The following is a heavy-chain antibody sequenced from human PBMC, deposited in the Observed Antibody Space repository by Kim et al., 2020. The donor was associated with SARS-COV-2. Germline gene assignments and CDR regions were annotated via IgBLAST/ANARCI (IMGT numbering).Heavy chain of an antibody. D-gene: IGHD6-13*01. J-gene: IGHJ4*02. CDR3: ARVGSSSSWPHLVFRDY. CDR1: GGSFSGYY. CDR2: INHSGST. Sequence: SETLSLTCAVYGGSFSGYYWSWIRQPPGKGLEWIGEINHSGSTNYNPSLKSRVTISVDTSKNQFSLKLSSVTAADTAVYYCARVGSSSSWPHLVFRDYWGQGTLVTVSS. V-gene: IGHV4-34*01.